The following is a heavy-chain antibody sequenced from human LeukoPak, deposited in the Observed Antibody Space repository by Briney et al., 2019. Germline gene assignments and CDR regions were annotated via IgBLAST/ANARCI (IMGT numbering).Heavy chain of an antibody. Sequence: PGGSLRLSCAASGFTFSSYGMHWVRQAPGKGLEWVAVISNDGSNKYYAESVKGRFTISRDNSKNTLYLQMNSLRAEDTAVYYCAKDRAVTPYYFYYGMDVWGQGTTVTVSS. D-gene: IGHD4-17*01. CDR2: ISNDGSNK. CDR3: AKDRAVTPYYFYYGMDV. J-gene: IGHJ6*02. CDR1: GFTFSSYG. V-gene: IGHV3-30*18.